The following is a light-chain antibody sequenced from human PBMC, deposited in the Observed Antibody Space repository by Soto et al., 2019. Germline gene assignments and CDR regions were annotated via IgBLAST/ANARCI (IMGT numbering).Light chain of an antibody. Sequence: QSALTQPASVSGSPGQWITISCTGTSSDVGGWNHVSWYQQHPGKAPKLLIYVSSKRPSGVSDRFAGSKSGNTASLSISGLQADDEADYYCQSYAGSRNYVVFGGGTKLTVL. J-gene: IGLJ2*01. CDR3: QSYAGSRNYVV. V-gene: IGLV2-23*01. CDR1: SSDVGGWNH. CDR2: VSS.